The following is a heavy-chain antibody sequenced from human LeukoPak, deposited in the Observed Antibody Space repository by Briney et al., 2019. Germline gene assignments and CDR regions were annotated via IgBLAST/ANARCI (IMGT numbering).Heavy chain of an antibody. CDR2: IYYSEST. J-gene: IGHJ4*02. CDR3: ARVRRSRGSGSYCFDY. D-gene: IGHD3-10*01. Sequence: SETLSLTCTVSGGSISSGEYYWSWIRQPPGKGLEWIGYIYYSESTYYNPSLKSRVTISVDTSKNQFSLKLSSVTAADTAVYYCARVRRSRGSGSYCFDYWGQGTLVTVSS. V-gene: IGHV4-30-4*01. CDR1: GGSISSGEYY.